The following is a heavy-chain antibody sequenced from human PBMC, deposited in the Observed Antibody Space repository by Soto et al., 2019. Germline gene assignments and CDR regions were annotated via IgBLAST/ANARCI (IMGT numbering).Heavy chain of an antibody. J-gene: IGHJ6*03. CDR1: GFTFSSYA. D-gene: IGHD2-2*01. V-gene: IGHV3-30-3*01. CDR2: ISNNCSNK. CDR3: ARGDIVVVPAALYYYYMDV. Sequence: PGGSLRLSCAASGFTFSSYAMHWVRQAPGKGLEWETVISNNCSNKYYADSVKGRFNISRDNARNSLFLEMNSLRDEDTAVYYCARGDIVVVPAALYYYYMDVWGKGTTVTVSS.